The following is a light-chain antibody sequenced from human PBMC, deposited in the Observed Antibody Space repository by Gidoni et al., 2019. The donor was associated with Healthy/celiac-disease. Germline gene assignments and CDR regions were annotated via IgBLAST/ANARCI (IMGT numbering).Light chain of an antibody. J-gene: IGKJ3*01. CDR3: QQLSSSPLT. CDR1: QGTSDY. Sequence: DMQLTQSTSFLPASGGDRVTIPCRASQGTSDYLAWYQQKPGKAPKLLIYAASPLQGGVPSRFSGCGSGAEFHLTISSLQPEDFASYSCQQLSSSPLTFGPGTKVDIK. CDR2: AAS. V-gene: IGKV1-9*01.